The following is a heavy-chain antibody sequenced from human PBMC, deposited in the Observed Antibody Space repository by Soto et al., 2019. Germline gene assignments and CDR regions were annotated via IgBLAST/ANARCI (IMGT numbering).Heavy chain of an antibody. CDR3: AKTYDGSGQPSHWFDP. CDR1: GYTFTSYA. Sequence: ASVKVSCKASGYTFTSYAMHWVRQAPGQGLEWMGRINPKSGGTNYAQRFQGRVTMTRDTSITTAYMDLSRLTSDDTATYYCAKTYDGSGQPSHWFDPWGQGTPVTVSS. V-gene: IGHV1-2*06. J-gene: IGHJ5*02. CDR2: INPKSGGT. D-gene: IGHD3-22*01.